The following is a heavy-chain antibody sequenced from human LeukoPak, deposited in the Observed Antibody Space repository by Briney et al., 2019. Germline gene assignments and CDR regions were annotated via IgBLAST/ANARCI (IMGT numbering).Heavy chain of an antibody. CDR1: GGSISRGGYY. CDR2: FFYSGRT. D-gene: IGHD3-10*01. CDR3: ARDTNNLMRGVFAD. J-gene: IGHJ4*02. Sequence: SETLSLTCTVSGGSISRGGYYGSWIRQQPGKGLEWIGYFFYSGRTCYNPSLKSRVNISVDTSKNQYSLKQSAVSAADPAVYYCARDTNNLMRGVFADWGQGTLVTVSS. V-gene: IGHV4-31*03.